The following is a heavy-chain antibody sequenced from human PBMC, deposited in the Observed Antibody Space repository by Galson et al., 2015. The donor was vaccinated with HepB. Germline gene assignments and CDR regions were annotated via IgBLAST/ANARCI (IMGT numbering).Heavy chain of an antibody. D-gene: IGHD6-6*01. Sequence: SVKVSCKASGGTFSSYAISWVRQAPGQGLEWMGGIIPIFGIANYAQKFQGRVTITADKSTSTVYMELSSLRSEDTAVYYCARVSDYSSSSFDYWGRGTLVTVSS. CDR3: ARVSDYSSSSFDY. CDR2: IIPIFGIA. J-gene: IGHJ4*02. CDR1: GGTFSSYA. V-gene: IGHV1-69*10.